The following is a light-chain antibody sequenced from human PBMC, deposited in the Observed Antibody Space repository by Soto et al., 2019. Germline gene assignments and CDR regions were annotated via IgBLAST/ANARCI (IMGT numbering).Light chain of an antibody. Sequence: DIVLTQSPGTLSLSPGERATLSCRASQSVTSSYLAWYQQKPGQAPRLLIYGASSRDTGIQDRFSGSGSGTDFTLSISRLEPEDVAVYCCQQYGSSPYIFGRGTKLEIK. CDR1: QSVTSSY. J-gene: IGKJ2*01. V-gene: IGKV3-20*01. CDR3: QQYGSSPYI. CDR2: GAS.